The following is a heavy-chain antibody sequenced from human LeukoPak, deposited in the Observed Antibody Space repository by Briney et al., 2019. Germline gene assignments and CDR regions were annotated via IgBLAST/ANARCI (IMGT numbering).Heavy chain of an antibody. CDR3: ARDIAMDGDRPWAFDI. J-gene: IGHJ3*02. CDR1: GFTFSAYW. D-gene: IGHD4-17*01. Sequence: PGGSLRLSCAASGFTFSAYWMTWVRQAPGKGLEGVANIKQDVSERYYVDSVKGRFPISRDNAKNSLYLKMNSLRAEDTAVYYCARDIAMDGDRPWAFDIWGQGTLVTVSS. CDR2: IKQDVSER. V-gene: IGHV3-7*01.